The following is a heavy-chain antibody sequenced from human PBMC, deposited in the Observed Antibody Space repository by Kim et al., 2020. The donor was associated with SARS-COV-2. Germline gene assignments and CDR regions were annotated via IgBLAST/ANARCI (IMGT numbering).Heavy chain of an antibody. J-gene: IGHJ3*02. V-gene: IGHV3-30-3*01. CDR1: GFTFSSYA. Sequence: GGSLRLSCAASGFTFSSYAMHWVRQAPGKGLEWVAVISYDGSNKYYADSVKGRFTISRDNSKNTLYLQMNSLRAEDTAVYYCARDRMGEGGGAFDIWGQGTMVTVSS. D-gene: IGHD2-8*01. CDR2: ISYDGSNK. CDR3: ARDRMGEGGGAFDI.